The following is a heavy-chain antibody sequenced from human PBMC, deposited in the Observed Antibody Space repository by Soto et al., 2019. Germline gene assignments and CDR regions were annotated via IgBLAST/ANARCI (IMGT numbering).Heavy chain of an antibody. J-gene: IGHJ6*03. D-gene: IGHD3-10*01. V-gene: IGHV3-48*01. CDR2: ISSSSSTI. CDR1: GVTFTSYS. Sequence: GGSLRLSCAAAGVTFTSYSINCVRQAPGKCLEWVSYISSSSSTIYYADSVKGRFTISRDNAKNSLYLQMNRLRAEDTAVYYCARVYYYGSGTRNENYYYYMEVWGKGTTVTVSS. CDR3: ARVYYYGSGTRNENYYYYMEV.